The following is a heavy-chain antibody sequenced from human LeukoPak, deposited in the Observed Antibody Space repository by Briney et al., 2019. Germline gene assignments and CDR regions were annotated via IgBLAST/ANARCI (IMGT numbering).Heavy chain of an antibody. CDR1: GGSISSSSYY. CDR2: IYYSGNT. Sequence: SETLSLTCTVSGGSISSSSYYWGWIRQPPGKGLEWIGTIYYSGNTYYNPSLKSRVSISVDTSKNQFSLKLSSVTAADTAVYYCARQAVAGDGFDYWGQGTLVTVSS. V-gene: IGHV4-39*01. J-gene: IGHJ4*02. CDR3: ARQAVAGDGFDY. D-gene: IGHD6-19*01.